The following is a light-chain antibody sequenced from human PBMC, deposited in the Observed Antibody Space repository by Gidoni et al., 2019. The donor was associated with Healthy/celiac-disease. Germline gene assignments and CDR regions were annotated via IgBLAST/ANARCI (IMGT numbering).Light chain of an antibody. V-gene: IGKV1-39*01. J-gene: IGKJ2*01. CDR3: QQSYSTRRT. CDR1: QSISSY. Sequence: DIQMTQSPSSLSASVGDRVTITCRASQSISSYVNWYQQKPGKAPKLLISAASSLQSGVPSRFSGSGSGTDFTLIISSLQPEDFATYYCQQSYSTRRTFGQGTKLEIK. CDR2: AAS.